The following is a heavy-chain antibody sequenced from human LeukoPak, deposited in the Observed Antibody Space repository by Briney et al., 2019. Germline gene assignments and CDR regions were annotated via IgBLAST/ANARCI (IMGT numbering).Heavy chain of an antibody. CDR3: ARRIAVAPALFAFDI. CDR1: GGSISSYY. J-gene: IGHJ3*02. D-gene: IGHD6-19*01. CDR2: IYTSGST. Sequence: SETLSLTCTVSGGSISSYYWSWIRQPAGKGLEWIGRIYTSGSTNYNPSLKSRVTMSVDTSKNQFSLKLSSVTAADTAVYYCARRIAVAPALFAFDIWGQGTMVTVSS. V-gene: IGHV4-4*07.